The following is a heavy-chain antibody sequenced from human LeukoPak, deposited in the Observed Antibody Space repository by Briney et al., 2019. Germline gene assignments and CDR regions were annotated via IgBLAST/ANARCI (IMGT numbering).Heavy chain of an antibody. CDR1: GFTFSNYV. CDR3: ARLFRVVVPAANTHFDY. V-gene: IGHV3-30*04. CDR2: ISYDGSGK. Sequence: GGSLRLSCAASGFTFSNYVMHWVRQAPGKGLEWVAVISYDGSGKYYADYVKGRFTISRDNSKNTLYLQMNSLRAEDTAVYYCARLFRVVVPAANTHFDYWGQGTLVTVSS. D-gene: IGHD2-2*01. J-gene: IGHJ4*02.